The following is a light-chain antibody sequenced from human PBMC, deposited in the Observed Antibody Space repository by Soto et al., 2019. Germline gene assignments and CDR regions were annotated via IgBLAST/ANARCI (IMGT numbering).Light chain of an antibody. Sequence: EIVLTQSPATLSLSPGERATLSCRASQSVGSYLAWYQQKPGQAPRLLIYDASTRATGIPASFSGSGSGTDFTLTISSLEPEDFSVYFCQQRTNWPPVTFGGGTKVEIK. CDR2: DAS. V-gene: IGKV3-11*01. CDR1: QSVGSY. J-gene: IGKJ4*01. CDR3: QQRTNWPPVT.